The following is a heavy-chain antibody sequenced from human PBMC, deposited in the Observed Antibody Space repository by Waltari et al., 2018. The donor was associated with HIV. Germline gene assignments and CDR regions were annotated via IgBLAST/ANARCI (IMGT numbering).Heavy chain of an antibody. CDR3: AKAYSSAWYDTDY. CDR1: GFTFSHYG. J-gene: IGHJ4*02. Sequence: QVQLVESGGGVVQPGGSLRLSCAASGFTFSHYGMYWVRQAPGMGLEWVSFIRYDGNNKYYGASVKGRFTVSRDNSKNTLYLQMNSLRVEDTAMYYCAKAYSSAWYDTDYWGQGTLVTVSS. D-gene: IGHD6-19*01. V-gene: IGHV3-30*02. CDR2: IRYDGNNK.